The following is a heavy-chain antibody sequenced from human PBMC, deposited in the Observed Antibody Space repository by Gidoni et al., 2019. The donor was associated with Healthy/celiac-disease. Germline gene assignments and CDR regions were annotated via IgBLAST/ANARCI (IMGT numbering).Heavy chain of an antibody. D-gene: IGHD5-18*01. CDR3: AKDGLSYGNFDY. J-gene: IGHJ4*02. Sequence: QVQLVESGGGVVQPGRSLRLSCAASGFTFSSYGMHWVRQAPGKGLEWVAVISYDGSNKYYADSVKGRFTISRDNSKNTLYLQMNSLRAEDTAVYYCAKDGLSYGNFDYWGQGTLVTVSS. CDR2: ISYDGSNK. V-gene: IGHV3-30*18. CDR1: GFTFSSYG.